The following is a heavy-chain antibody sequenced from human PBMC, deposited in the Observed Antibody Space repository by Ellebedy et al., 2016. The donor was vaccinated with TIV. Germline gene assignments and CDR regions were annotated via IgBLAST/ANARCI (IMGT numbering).Heavy chain of an antibody. J-gene: IGHJ4*02. V-gene: IGHV3-11*01. D-gene: IGHD1-26*01. CDR2: LSYGGGTI. CDR3: ARGVRYSGSSPDY. CDR1: GFTFNDYY. Sequence: GGSLRLXXAASGFTFNDYYMRRIRQAPGKGLEWLSYLSYGGGTISYADSVKGRFTISRDNAKNSLYLQMNTLRDDDTAVYYCARGVRYSGSSPDYWGQGTPVTVSS.